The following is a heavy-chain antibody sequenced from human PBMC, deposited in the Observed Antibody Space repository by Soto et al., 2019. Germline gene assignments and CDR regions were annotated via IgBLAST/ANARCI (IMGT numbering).Heavy chain of an antibody. Sequence: GGSLRLSCAVSGFTFSSYWMGWVRQAPGTGLEWVANINRDGSEKHYVDSAEGRFTISRDNAKNSLYLHINSLRVDDTAVYYCARGWEGYFDYWGQGTLVTVSS. CDR1: GFTFSSYW. V-gene: IGHV3-7*03. CDR3: ARGWEGYFDY. CDR2: INRDGSEK. D-gene: IGHD1-26*01. J-gene: IGHJ4*02.